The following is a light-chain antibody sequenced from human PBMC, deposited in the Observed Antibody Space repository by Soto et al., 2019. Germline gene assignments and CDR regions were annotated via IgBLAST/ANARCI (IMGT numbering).Light chain of an antibody. V-gene: IGKV3-20*01. CDR1: QSVSSSY. CDR3: QHYGSSRT. Sequence: EIVLTQSPATLSLSPGERVTLSCRASQSVSSSYLAWYQQKPGQAPRLLIYGASSRATGIPDRFSGSGSGTDFTLTISRLEPEDFAVYYCQHYGSSRTFGQGTKV. CDR2: GAS. J-gene: IGKJ1*01.